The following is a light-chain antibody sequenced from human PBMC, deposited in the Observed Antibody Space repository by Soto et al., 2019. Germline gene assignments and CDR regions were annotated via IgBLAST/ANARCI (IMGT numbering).Light chain of an antibody. J-gene: IGKJ5*01. CDR3: QQRRNWPDT. CDR2: AAS. Sequence: AIRMTQSPSSLSASTGDRVTITCRASQGISSYLAWYQQKPGKAPKLLIYAASTLQSGVPSRFSGSGSGTDFTLTISCLQSEDFALYYCQQRRNWPDTLGQGTRLEI. V-gene: IGKV1-8*01. CDR1: QGISSY.